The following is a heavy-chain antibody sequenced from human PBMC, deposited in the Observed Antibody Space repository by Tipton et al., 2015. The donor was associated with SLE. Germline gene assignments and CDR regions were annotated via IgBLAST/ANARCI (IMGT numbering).Heavy chain of an antibody. CDR2: INPNSGET. V-gene: IGHV1-2*02. D-gene: IGHD3-10*01. CDR1: GNTFTRYY. Sequence: QVQLVQSGAEVKKTGASVKVSSKASGNTFTRYYMHWVRQAPGQGLERMGWINPNSGETNYAQKFQGRVTMTRDTSISTAYMELGRLRSDDTAVYYCARGLVGDDDAFDIWGQGTMVTVSS. J-gene: IGHJ3*02. CDR3: ARGLVGDDDAFDI.